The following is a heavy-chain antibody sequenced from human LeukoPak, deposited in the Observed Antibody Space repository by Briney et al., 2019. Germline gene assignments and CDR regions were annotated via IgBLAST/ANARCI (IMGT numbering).Heavy chain of an antibody. D-gene: IGHD4/OR15-4a*01. CDR2: IKQDGSEK. CDR1: GFTFSSYW. J-gene: IGHJ6*02. V-gene: IGHV3-7*01. Sequence: GGSLRLSCAASGFTFSSYWMSWVRQAPGKGLEWVANIKQDGSEKYYVDSVKGRFTISRDNAKNSLYLQMNSLRAEDTAAYYCARDLTTKAGVMDVWGQGTTVTVSS. CDR3: ARDLTTKAGVMDV.